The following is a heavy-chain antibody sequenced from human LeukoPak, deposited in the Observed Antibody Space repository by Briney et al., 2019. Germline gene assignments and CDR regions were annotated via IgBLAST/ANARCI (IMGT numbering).Heavy chain of an antibody. CDR2: IGGRGGST. V-gene: IGHV3-23*01. Sequence: GGSLRLSCAASGFTFSSFTMTWVRQAPGKGLEWVSAIGGRGGSTYYADFLEGRFTIARDNSKNTLYLQMNSLRAEDTAVYYCAKGIAVAGAFFDYWGQGTLVTVSS. J-gene: IGHJ4*02. CDR1: GFTFSSFT. CDR3: AKGIAVAGAFFDY. D-gene: IGHD6-19*01.